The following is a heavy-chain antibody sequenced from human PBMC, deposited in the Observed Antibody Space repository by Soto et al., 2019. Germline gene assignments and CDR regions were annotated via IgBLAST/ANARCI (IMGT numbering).Heavy chain of an antibody. V-gene: IGHV3-74*01. CDR2: ISSDGSST. CDR3: ARVPYCSSSSCYSYFDS. CDR1: GFTLSHYW. J-gene: IGHJ4*02. Sequence: EVQLVESGGGLVQPGGSLRLSCAASGFTLSHYWMHWARHAPGKGLVWVSRISSDGSSTNYADSVKGRFTISRDNANNTLHLQMNSLRAEHTAVYYCARVPYCSSSSCYSYFDSWGQGTLVTVSS. D-gene: IGHD2-2*01.